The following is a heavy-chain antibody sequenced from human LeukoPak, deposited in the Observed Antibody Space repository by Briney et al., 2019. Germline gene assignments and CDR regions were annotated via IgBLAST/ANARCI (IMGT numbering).Heavy chain of an antibody. CDR2: INQSGRI. D-gene: IGHD6-13*01. V-gene: IGHV4-34*01. CDR3: AREAAIATAIVWFDP. J-gene: IGHJ5*02. Sequence: GSLRLSCVVSGITFSNAWMNWIRQSPGKGLEWIGEINQSGRINYNPSLKSRVTISVDTSKNQFSLKLTSLTAADTAVYYCAREAAIATAIVWFDPWGQGTLVTVTS. CDR1: GITFSNAW.